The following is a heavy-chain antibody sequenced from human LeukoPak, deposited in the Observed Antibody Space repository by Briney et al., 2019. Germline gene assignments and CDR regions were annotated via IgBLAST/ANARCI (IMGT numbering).Heavy chain of an antibody. CDR3: ARDTKPMYYDFWSGYYTGGRSWFDP. CDR2: INPSGGST. CDR1: GYTFTSYY. D-gene: IGHD3-3*01. J-gene: IGHJ5*02. Sequence: GASVTVSCTASGYTFTSYYMHWVRQAPGQGLEWMGIINPSGGSTSYAQKFQGRVTMTRDTSTSTVYMELSSLRSEDTAVYYCARDTKPMYYDFWSGYYTGGRSWFDPWGQGTLVTVSS. V-gene: IGHV1-46*01.